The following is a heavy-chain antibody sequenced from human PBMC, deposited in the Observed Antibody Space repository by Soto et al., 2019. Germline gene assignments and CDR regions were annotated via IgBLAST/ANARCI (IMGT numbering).Heavy chain of an antibody. V-gene: IGHV1-69*02. CDR3: TIGSWSCEVFDI. CDR1: GGTFSTYS. Sequence: QVQLVQSGAEVKKPGSSVKVSCKDSGGTFSTYSMFWVRQAPGQGLEWMGRIIPMLGIRNYAQRFQDRVTITADKSTATAHMELSSLRSEDTALYYCTIGSWSCEVFDIWGQGTMVTVSS. D-gene: IGHD6-19*01. CDR2: IIPMLGIR. J-gene: IGHJ3*02.